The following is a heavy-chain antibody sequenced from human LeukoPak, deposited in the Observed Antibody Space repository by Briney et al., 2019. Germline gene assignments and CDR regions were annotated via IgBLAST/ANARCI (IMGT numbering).Heavy chain of an antibody. V-gene: IGHV4-34*01. D-gene: IGHD1-26*01. CDR1: GGSFSGYY. CDR2: INHSGST. J-gene: IGHJ6*03. Sequence: SETLSLTCAVYGGSFSGYYWSWIRQPPGKGLEWIGEINHSGSTNYNPSLKSRVTISVDTSKNQFSLKLTSVTAADTAVYYCARHLGATTLYSYYYMDFWGKGTPVTVSS. CDR3: ARHLGATTLYSYYYMDF.